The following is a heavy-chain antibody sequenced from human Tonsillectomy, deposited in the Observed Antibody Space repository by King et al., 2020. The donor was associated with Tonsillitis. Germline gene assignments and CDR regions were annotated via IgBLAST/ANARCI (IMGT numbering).Heavy chain of an antibody. J-gene: IGHJ5*02. CDR3: AREGYCSGGSCYMTWFDP. D-gene: IGHD2-15*01. Sequence: QLQESGPGLVKPSDTLSLTCTVSGYSISSGFYWGWIRQPPGKGLEWIGSIYIYHSESTYYNPSLKSRVTISVDTSKNQFSLKLRSVTAADTAVYFCAREGYCSGGSCYMTWFDPWGQGTLVTVSS. CDR1: GYSISSGFY. CDR2: IYHSEST. V-gene: IGHV4-38-2*02.